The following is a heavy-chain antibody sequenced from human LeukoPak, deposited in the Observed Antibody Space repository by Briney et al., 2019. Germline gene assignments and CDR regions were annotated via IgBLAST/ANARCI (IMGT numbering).Heavy chain of an antibody. Sequence: GGSLRLSCAASGFTFSSYSMNWVRQAPGKGLEWVSSISPRSDYIYYADSPKGRFTISRDNAKDSLYLQMNSLRAEDTAVYYCSRGGTDDPFNSWGQGTLVTVSS. CDR1: GFTFSSYS. CDR2: ISPRSDYI. D-gene: IGHD1-1*01. CDR3: SRGGTDDPFNS. V-gene: IGHV3-21*01. J-gene: IGHJ4*02.